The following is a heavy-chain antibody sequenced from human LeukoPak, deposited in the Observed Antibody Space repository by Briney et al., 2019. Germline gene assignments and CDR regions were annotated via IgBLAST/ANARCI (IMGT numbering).Heavy chain of an antibody. J-gene: IGHJ4*02. CDR3: ARGARNAGSGYSFDY. Sequence: GGSLRLSCAASGFTFSSYSMNWVRQAPGKGLEWVSSISSSSSYIYYADSVKGRFTISRDNAKNSLYLQTNSLRAEDTAVYYCARGARNAGSGYSFDYWGQGTLVTVSS. CDR2: ISSSSSYI. V-gene: IGHV3-21*01. CDR1: GFTFSSYS. D-gene: IGHD3-3*01.